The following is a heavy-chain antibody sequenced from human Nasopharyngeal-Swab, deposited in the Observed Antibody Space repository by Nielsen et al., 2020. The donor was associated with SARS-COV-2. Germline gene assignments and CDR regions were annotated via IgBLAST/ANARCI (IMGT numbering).Heavy chain of an antibody. CDR3: ARVPFYSSGWYGVDYFDY. Sequence: WIRQPPGKGLVWVSRINSDGSTTMYADSVKGRFTISRDNAKGMLYLQMNSLRAEDTAVYYCARVPFYSSGWYGVDYFDYWGQGTLVTVSS. J-gene: IGHJ4*02. D-gene: IGHD6-19*01. CDR2: INSDGSTT. V-gene: IGHV3-74*03.